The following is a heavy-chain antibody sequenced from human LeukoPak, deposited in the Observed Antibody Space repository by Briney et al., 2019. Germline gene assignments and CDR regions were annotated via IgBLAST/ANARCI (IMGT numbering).Heavy chain of an antibody. D-gene: IGHD3-22*01. CDR3: ARDSGYYDSSGYYNY. CDR2: IRSKDYGGTI. Sequence: GGSLRLSCTASGFTFGDYAMSWFRQAPGKGLEWVGFIRSKDYGGTIEYAASVKGRFTISRDNAKNSLYLQMNSLRAEDTAVYYCARDSGYYDSSGYYNYWGQGTLVTVSS. CDR1: GFTFGDYA. J-gene: IGHJ4*02. V-gene: IGHV3-49*03.